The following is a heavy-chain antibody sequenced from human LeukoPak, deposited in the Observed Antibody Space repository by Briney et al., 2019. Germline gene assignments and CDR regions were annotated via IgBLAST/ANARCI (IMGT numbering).Heavy chain of an antibody. D-gene: IGHD3-3*01. Sequence: GGSLRLSCAASGFTFSSYSMNWVRQAPGKGLEWVSYISSSSSTIYYADSVKGRFTISRDNAKNSLYLQMNSLRAEDTAVYYFARDGQNFDFWSGPYGDYWGQGNLVTVSS. J-gene: IGHJ4*02. V-gene: IGHV3-48*04. CDR2: ISSSSSTI. CDR3: ARDGQNFDFWSGPYGDY. CDR1: GFTFSSYS.